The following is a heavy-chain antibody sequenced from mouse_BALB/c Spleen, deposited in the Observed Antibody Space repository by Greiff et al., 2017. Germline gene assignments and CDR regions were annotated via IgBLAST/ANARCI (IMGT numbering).Heavy chain of an antibody. Sequence: EVQLMESGPELVKPGASVKVSCKASGYAFTSYNMYWVKQSHGKSLEWIGYIDPYNGGTSYNQKFKGKATLTVDKSSSTAYMHLNSLTSEDSAVYYCAGVYYYAMDYWGQGTSVTVSS. V-gene: IGHV1S135*01. J-gene: IGHJ4*01. CDR2: IDPYNGGT. CDR3: AGVYYYAMDY. CDR1: GYAFTSYN.